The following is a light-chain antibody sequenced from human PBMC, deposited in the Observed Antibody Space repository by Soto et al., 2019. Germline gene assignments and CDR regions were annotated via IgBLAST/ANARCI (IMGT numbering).Light chain of an antibody. CDR1: QTISIY. Sequence: DIQMTQSPSSLSASVGDRVTITCRASQTISIYLNWYQQRPGKAPNLLIYGASSLQSGVPSRFSGGVSGTDFTLTISGLQPEDFGTYYCELRYTTPDLTFGQGTKVEF. CDR2: GAS. CDR3: ELRYTTPDLT. J-gene: IGKJ1*01. V-gene: IGKV1-39*01.